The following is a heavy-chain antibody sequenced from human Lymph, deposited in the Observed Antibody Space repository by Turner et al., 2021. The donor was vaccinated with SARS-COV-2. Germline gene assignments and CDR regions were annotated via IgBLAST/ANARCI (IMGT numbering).Heavy chain of an antibody. CDR1: GSTLTHLS. V-gene: IGHV1-24*01. J-gene: IGHJ6*02. CDR3: ATVLCSGSSCYYYGMDV. Sequence: QVQLLQSGAGVKKPVASVKVACKVSGSTLTHLSMRWVRQAPGKGLEWMGGFDPEDGEITYEQKFQGRVTMTADTTTDTAYMELSSLRSEDTAVYYCATVLCSGSSCYYYGMDVWGQGTTVTVSS. D-gene: IGHD2-15*01. CDR2: FDPEDGEI.